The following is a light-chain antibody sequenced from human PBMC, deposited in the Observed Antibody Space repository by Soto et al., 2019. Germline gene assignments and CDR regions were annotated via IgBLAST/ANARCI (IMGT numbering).Light chain of an antibody. V-gene: IGKV1-6*01. CDR3: LQDYSYPWT. J-gene: IGKJ1*01. CDR1: QGIRYD. Sequence: AIQTTQSPSSLSASVGDRVTITCRASQGIRYDLGWYQQKPGKAPKLLIYASSSLQSGVPSRFSGSGSGTDFTLTISSLQPEDFATYYCLQDYSYPWTFGQGTKVEIK. CDR2: ASS.